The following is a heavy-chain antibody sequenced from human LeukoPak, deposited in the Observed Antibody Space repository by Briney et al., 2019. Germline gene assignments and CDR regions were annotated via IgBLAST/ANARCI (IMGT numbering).Heavy chain of an antibody. CDR2: INHSGGT. CDR3: ALGPGAYYYYGMDV. D-gene: IGHD3-10*01. CDR1: GGSFSGYY. Sequence: SETLSLTCAVYGGSFSGYYWSWIRQPPGKGLEWIGEINHSGGTNYNPSLKSRVTISVDTSKNQFSLKLSSVPAADTAVYYCALGPGAYYYYGMDVWGQGTTVTVSS. J-gene: IGHJ6*02. V-gene: IGHV4-34*01.